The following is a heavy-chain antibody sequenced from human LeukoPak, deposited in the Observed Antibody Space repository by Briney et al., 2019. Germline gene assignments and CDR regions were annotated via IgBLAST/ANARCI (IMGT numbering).Heavy chain of an antibody. CDR3: ARGGPSYDSSVYYY. Sequence: SETLSITCTASGGSISSYYWIWIRQPPGKGLVGIGYIYYSGSTNYNPSLKSRVTISVDTSKNQFSLKLSSVTAADTAVYYCARGGPSYDSSVYYYWGQGTLVTVSS. D-gene: IGHD3-22*01. J-gene: IGHJ4*02. CDR1: GGSISSYY. V-gene: IGHV4-59*01. CDR2: IYYSGST.